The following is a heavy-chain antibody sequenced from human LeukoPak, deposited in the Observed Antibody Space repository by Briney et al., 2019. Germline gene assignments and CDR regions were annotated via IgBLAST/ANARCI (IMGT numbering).Heavy chain of an antibody. D-gene: IGHD2-2*01. CDR3: ARDQPARRYVT. V-gene: IGHV4-39*07. Sequence: PSETLSLTCTVSGGSISTSNYYWGWIRQPPGKGLEWIGSIYQTDSTYYNPSLKSRVTISADTSKNQFSLKLSSVTAADTAVYYCARDQPARRYVTWGQGILVIVSS. CDR2: IYQTDST. J-gene: IGHJ5*02. CDR1: GGSISTSNYY.